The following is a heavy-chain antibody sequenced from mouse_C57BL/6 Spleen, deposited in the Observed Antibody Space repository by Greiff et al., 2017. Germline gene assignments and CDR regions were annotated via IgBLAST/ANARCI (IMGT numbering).Heavy chain of an antibody. J-gene: IGHJ4*01. CDR1: GYTFTDYE. V-gene: IGHV1-15*01. D-gene: IGHD2-5*01. CDR2: IDPETGGT. Sequence: VQLQQSGAELVRPGASVTLSCKASGYTFTDYEMHWVKQTPVHGLEWIGAIDPETGGTAYNQKFKGKAILTADKSSSTAYMELRSLTSEDSAVYYCARSRYSKDAMDYWGQGTSVTVSS. CDR3: ARSRYSKDAMDY.